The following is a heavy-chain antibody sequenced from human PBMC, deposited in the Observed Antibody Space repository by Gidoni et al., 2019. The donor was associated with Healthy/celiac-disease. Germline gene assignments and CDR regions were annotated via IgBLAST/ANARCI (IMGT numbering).Heavy chain of an antibody. D-gene: IGHD3-10*01. CDR1: GGSIRSSSYY. CDR2: IYYSGST. J-gene: IGHJ1*01. Sequence: QLQLQESGPGLAKPSETLSLTCTVSGGSIRSSSYYWGWIRQPPGKGRAWLGSIYYSGSTYYNQSLKSRVIISVDTSKNQFSLKLSSGTAADTAVYYCAILTAYYYKGEYFQHWGQGTLVTVSS. V-gene: IGHV4-39*07. CDR3: AILTAYYYKGEYFQH.